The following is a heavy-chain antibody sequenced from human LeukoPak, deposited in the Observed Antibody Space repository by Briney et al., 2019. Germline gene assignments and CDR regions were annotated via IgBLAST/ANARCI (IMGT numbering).Heavy chain of an antibody. J-gene: IGHJ4*02. D-gene: IGHD1-26*01. CDR2: INWNGGST. V-gene: IGHV3-20*04. CDR3: ARAQYDGLLPDY. CDR1: GFTFDDYG. Sequence: PGGSLRLSCAASGFTFDDYGMSWVRQAPGKELEWVSGINWNGGSTGYADSVKGRFTISRDNAKNSLYLQMNSLRAEDTALYYCARAQYDGLLPDYWGQGTLVTVSS.